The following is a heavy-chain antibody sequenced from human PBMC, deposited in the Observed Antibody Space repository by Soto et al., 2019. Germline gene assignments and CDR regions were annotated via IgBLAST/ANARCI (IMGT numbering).Heavy chain of an antibody. CDR2: IYPGDSDT. J-gene: IGHJ6*04. CDR1: GYSFTSYW. V-gene: IGHV5-51*01. D-gene: IGHD6-6*01. CDR3: ARLIAPRPPLRYYYGMDV. Sequence: HGESLKISCKGSGYSFTSYWIGWVRQMPGKGLEWMGIIYPGDSDTRYSPSFQGQVTISADKSISTAYLQWSSLDAADTAMSYCARLIAPRPPLRYYYGMDVCRKGPTVTASS.